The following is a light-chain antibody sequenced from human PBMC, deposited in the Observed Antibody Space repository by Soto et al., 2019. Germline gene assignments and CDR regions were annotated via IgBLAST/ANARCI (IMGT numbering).Light chain of an antibody. Sequence: DIVMTQSPDSLAVSLGERATINCKSSQNILKSSNNKNYLAWYQQKPGQPPKLLIYWASTRESGVPDRFSGSGSGTEFTLTVSSLQAEDVAVYYCQQYYTAPRTFGQGTKMEIK. J-gene: IGKJ1*01. CDR1: QNILKSSNNKNY. V-gene: IGKV4-1*01. CDR2: WAS. CDR3: QQYYTAPRT.